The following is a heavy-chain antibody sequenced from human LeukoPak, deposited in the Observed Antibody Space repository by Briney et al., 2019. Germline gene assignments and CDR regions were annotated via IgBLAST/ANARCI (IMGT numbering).Heavy chain of an antibody. CDR2: INQDGSAK. J-gene: IGHJ4*02. CDR1: GLLLSNSW. CDR3: ARDSGYNAFDY. V-gene: IGHV3-7*05. D-gene: IGHD5-12*01. Sequence: GGALRLSCVDSGLLLSNSWMAGVGQAPGREGEGLANINQDGSAKTSVDSVKPRFTTSPDNAKNSLYLQMNSLRAEDTAMYYCARDSGYNAFDYWGQGTLVTVSS.